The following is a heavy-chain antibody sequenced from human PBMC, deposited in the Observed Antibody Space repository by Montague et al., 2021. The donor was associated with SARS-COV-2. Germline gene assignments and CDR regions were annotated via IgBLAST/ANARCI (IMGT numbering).Heavy chain of an antibody. Sequence: PALVKPTQTLTLTCTFPGFSLSTSGMCVSWIRQPPGKALEWLARIDWDDEKYYSTSLKTRLTISKDTSKNQVVLTMTNMDPVDTATYYCARETGTTVSLDYWGQGTLVTASS. D-gene: IGHD1-7*01. CDR3: ARETGTTVSLDY. CDR1: GFSLSTSGMC. J-gene: IGHJ4*02. V-gene: IGHV2-70*11. CDR2: IDWDDEK.